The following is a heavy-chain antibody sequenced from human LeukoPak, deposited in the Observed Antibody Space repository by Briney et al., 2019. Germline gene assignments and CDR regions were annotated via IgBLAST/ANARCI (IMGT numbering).Heavy chain of an antibody. V-gene: IGHV3-33*01. Sequence: GGSLRLSCAASGFTFSSYGMHWVRQAPGKGLEWVAVIWYDGSNKYYADSVKGRFTISRDNSKNTLYLQMNSLRAADTAVYYCARDWVSYNWFDPWGQGTLVTVSS. D-gene: IGHD2-8*01. CDR1: GFTFSSYG. J-gene: IGHJ5*02. CDR2: IWYDGSNK. CDR3: ARDWVSYNWFDP.